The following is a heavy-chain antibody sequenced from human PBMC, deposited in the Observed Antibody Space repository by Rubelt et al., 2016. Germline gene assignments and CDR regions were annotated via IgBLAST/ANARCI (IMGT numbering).Heavy chain of an antibody. V-gene: IGHV4-34*01. Sequence: QVQLQQWGAGLLKPSETLSLTCAVYGGSFSGYYWSWIRQPPGKGLEWIGEINHSGSPNYNPSLKIRVTISVDPSKIQLSLKLGSVTAADTAVYYCASGFYGDYAPGEFDYWGQGTLVTVSS. CDR2: INHSGSP. CDR1: GGSFSGYY. CDR3: ASGFYGDYAPGEFDY. D-gene: IGHD4-17*01. J-gene: IGHJ4*02.